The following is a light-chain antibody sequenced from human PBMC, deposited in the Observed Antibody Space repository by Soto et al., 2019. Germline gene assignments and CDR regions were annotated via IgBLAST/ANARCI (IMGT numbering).Light chain of an antibody. CDR2: DES. V-gene: IGKV3-20*01. CDR3: QXYGSSPWT. CDR1: QSVSSY. Sequence: VLTQSPATLSVSPGDSATLSCRASQSVSSYLAWYQQKTGQAPRILIYDESNRATGIPDRLSGSGSGTDFTLTISSLEPEDFAVYYCQXYGSSPWTCGQGTKVDIK. J-gene: IGKJ1*01.